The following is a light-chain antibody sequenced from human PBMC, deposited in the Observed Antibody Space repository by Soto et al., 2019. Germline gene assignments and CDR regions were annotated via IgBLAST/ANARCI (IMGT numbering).Light chain of an antibody. CDR3: QQVTTHPPYT. CDR1: QDIKNS. Sequence: IQLTQSPSSLSASVGDRVTITRRASQDIKNSLVWYQQKPGQAPNLLIYAASTLQSGVPSRFSGTGSGTDFTLTISSLQPEDFAAYFCQQVTTHPPYTFGQGTKLEIK. V-gene: IGKV1-9*01. CDR2: AAS. J-gene: IGKJ2*01.